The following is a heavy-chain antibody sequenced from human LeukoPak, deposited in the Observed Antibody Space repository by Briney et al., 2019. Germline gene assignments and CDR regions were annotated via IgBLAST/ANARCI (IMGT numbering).Heavy chain of an antibody. D-gene: IGHD2-2*01. V-gene: IGHV4-59*01. CDR1: GGSISSFY. J-gene: IGHJ3*02. CDR2: IHDSGST. Sequence: PSETLSLTCTVSGGSISSFYWNWIRQPPGKGLEWIGSIHDSGSTNYNPSLKSRVAISVDTSKIHFSLKLTSVTAADTAVYYCARGLPAHRTGIYNIWGQGTMVTVSS. CDR3: ARGLPAHRTGIYNI.